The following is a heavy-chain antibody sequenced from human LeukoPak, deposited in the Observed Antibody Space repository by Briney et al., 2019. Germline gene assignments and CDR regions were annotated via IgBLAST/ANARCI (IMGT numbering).Heavy chain of an antibody. Sequence: GGSRRLSCAASGFTFNDYYMSWVRQAPGEGLEWISYISGSGDRIYYADSVKGRFTISRDNAKNSLYLQLNSLRAEDTAVYYCARDYAWDSYGLVLDSWGQGALVTVSS. CDR2: ISGSGDRI. D-gene: IGHD3-16*02. J-gene: IGHJ4*02. CDR1: GFTFNDYY. V-gene: IGHV3-11*01. CDR3: ARDYAWDSYGLVLDS.